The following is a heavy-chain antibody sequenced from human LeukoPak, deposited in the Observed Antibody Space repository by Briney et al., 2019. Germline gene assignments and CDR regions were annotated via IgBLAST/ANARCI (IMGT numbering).Heavy chain of an antibody. V-gene: IGHV3-53*01. CDR2: IYSGGST. J-gene: IGHJ4*02. Sequence: PGGSLRLSCAASGFTVSSYYMNWVRQAPGKGLEWVSVIYSGGSTYYADSVKGRFTISRDNSKNTLYLQMNSLRAEDTAVYFCAREGSQSASGTYPGNDWGQGTLVTVSS. CDR1: GFTVSSYY. CDR3: AREGSQSASGTYPGND. D-gene: IGHD1-26*01.